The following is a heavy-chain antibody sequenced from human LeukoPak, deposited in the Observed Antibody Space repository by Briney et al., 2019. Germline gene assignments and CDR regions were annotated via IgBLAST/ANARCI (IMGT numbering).Heavy chain of an antibody. D-gene: IGHD5-12*01. CDR3: ARNLARTGDFDY. V-gene: IGHV1-8*01. Sequence: ASVKVSCKASGYTVTSYDINWVRQATGQGLEWMGWMNPNSGNTGYAQKFQGRVSMTRDTSISTAYMELSNLGSEDTAVYYCARNLARTGDFDYWGQGTLVTVSS. CDR2: MNPNSGNT. J-gene: IGHJ4*02. CDR1: GYTVTSYD.